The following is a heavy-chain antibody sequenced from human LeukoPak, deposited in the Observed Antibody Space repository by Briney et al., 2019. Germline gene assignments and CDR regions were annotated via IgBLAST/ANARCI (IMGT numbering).Heavy chain of an antibody. CDR1: GFTFSTYG. Sequence: PGGSLRLSSAASGFTFSTYGMHWVRQAPGKGLEYISAISSNGGNIYYADSLNGRFTISRDNSRNTLYLQMGSLRPEDMAVYYCARGESYYYGSGIDFWGQGTLVIVSS. V-gene: IGHV3-64*02. CDR2: ISSNGGNI. J-gene: IGHJ4*02. CDR3: ARGESYYYGSGIDF. D-gene: IGHD3-10*01.